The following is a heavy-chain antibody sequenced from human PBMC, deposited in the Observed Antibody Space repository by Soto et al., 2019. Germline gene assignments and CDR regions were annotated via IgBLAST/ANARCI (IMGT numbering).Heavy chain of an antibody. V-gene: IGHV3-30-3*01. CDR1: GFTFSSYA. CDR2: ISYDGSNK. CDR3: ARDSSSGYSDANYFDY. Sequence: GGSLRLSCAASGFTFSSYAMHWVRQAPGKGLEWVAVISYDGSNKYYADSVKGRFTISRDNSKNTLYLQMNSLRAEDTVVYYCARDSSSGYSDANYFDYWGQGTLVTVSS. D-gene: IGHD3-22*01. J-gene: IGHJ4*02.